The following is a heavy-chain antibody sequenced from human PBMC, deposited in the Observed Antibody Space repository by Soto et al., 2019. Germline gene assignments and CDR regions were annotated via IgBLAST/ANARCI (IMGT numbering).Heavy chain of an antibody. J-gene: IGHJ4*02. V-gene: IGHV3-23*01. Sequence: GGSLRLSCAASGFTFSSYAMSWVRQAPGKGLEWVSAISGSGGSTYYADSVKGRFTISRDNSKNTLYLQMNSLRAEDTAVYCCAKDWVYRHSSSFDYWGQGTLVTVSS. CDR3: AKDWVYRHSSSFDY. CDR2: ISGSGGST. CDR1: GFTFSSYA. D-gene: IGHD6-13*01.